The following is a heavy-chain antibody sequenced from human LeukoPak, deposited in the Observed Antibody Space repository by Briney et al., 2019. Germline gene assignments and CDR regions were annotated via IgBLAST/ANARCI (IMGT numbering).Heavy chain of an antibody. CDR1: GFTFSNYA. CDR2: ISYDGSNK. CDR3: VRGQTIDY. D-gene: IGHD3-10*01. V-gene: IGHV3-30*04. J-gene: IGHJ4*02. Sequence: GRSLRLSCAASGFTFSNYAMHWVRQAPGKGLEWVAVISYDGSNKYYADFVKGRFTISRDNSKNTLYLQMNSLRAEDTAVYYCVRGQTIDYWGQGILVTVSS.